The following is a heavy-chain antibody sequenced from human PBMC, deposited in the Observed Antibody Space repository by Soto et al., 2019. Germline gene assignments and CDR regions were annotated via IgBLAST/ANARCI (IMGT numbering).Heavy chain of an antibody. D-gene: IGHD4-4*01. V-gene: IGHV3-9*01. CDR1: GFTFDDYA. Sequence: EVQLVESGGGLVQPGRSLRLSCAASGFTFDDYAMHWVRQAPGKGLEWVSGISWNSGSIVYADSVKGRFTISKDNAKNSLYMQMNSLRAEDTALYYCANDLQPTAHYFDYWGQGTLVTVSS. CDR3: ANDLQPTAHYFDY. J-gene: IGHJ4*02. CDR2: ISWNSGSI.